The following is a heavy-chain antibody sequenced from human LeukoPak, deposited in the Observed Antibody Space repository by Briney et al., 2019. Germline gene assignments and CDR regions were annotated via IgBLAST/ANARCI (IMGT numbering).Heavy chain of an antibody. D-gene: IGHD5-18*01. CDR1: GYTFTGYY. CDR3: ARSGDLPDTAMATGGAFDI. CDR2: INPNSGGT. J-gene: IGHJ3*02. Sequence: VASVKVSCKASGYTFTGYYMHWVRQAPGQGLEWMGRINPNSGGTNYAQKFQGRVTMTRDTSISTAYMELSRLRSDDTAVYYCARSGDLPDTAMATGGAFDIWGQGTMVTVSS. V-gene: IGHV1-2*06.